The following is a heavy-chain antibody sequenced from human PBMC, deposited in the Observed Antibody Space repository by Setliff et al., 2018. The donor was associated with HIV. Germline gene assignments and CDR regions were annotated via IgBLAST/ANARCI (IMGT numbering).Heavy chain of an antibody. Sequence: GGSLRLSCAASGFTFSGYSMNWFRQTPGKGLEWVSFIHSSSSRIYYADSVKGRFTVSRDNAKNSLYLQMNNLRAEDTAVYYCGRAPPYCSGGSCADYWGQGTLVTVSS. D-gene: IGHD2-15*01. V-gene: IGHV3-48*04. CDR1: GFTFSGYS. CDR2: IHSSSSRI. CDR3: GRAPPYCSGGSCADY. J-gene: IGHJ4*02.